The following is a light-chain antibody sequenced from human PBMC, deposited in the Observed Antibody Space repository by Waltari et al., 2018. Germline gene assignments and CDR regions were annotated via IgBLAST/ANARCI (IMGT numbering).Light chain of an antibody. CDR2: DVD. V-gene: IGLV2-14*03. J-gene: IGLJ2*01. Sequence: QSALTQPASVSGSLGQSITISCTGTIDDVGGYNYVSWYQRHPGKGPKLIIYDVDSRSAGVSCRCSGSKAGHSASLTISRLEVDDEADYFCGSYTTKYTVVFGGGTRLTVL. CDR3: GSYTTKYTVV. CDR1: IDDVGGYNY.